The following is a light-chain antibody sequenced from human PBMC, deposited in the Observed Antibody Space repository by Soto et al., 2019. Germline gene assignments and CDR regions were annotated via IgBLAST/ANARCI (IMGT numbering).Light chain of an antibody. CDR1: QSLGNY. Sequence: EIVLTQSPPTLSLSPGERATLSCRASQSLGNYLAWYQHKPGQAPRLLIYDASKPAPRIPARFSGSGSGTDFILTISSLESEDFAVYYCQKRGTSPPSLTFGGGTKVEV. J-gene: IGKJ4*01. CDR3: QKRGTSPPSLT. CDR2: DAS. V-gene: IGKV3-11*01.